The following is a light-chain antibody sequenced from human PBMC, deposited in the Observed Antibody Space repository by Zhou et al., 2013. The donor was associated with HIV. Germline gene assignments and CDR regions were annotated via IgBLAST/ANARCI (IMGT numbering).Light chain of an antibody. V-gene: IGKV3D-20*02. CDR3: QQRTNWPSFT. CDR1: QSVSSSY. J-gene: IGKJ3*01. CDR2: DAS. Sequence: EIVLTQSPGTLSLSPGERATLSCRASQSVSSSYLAWYQQKPGQAPRLLIYDASKRASGIPARFSGSGSGTDFTLTISSLEPEDFALYFCQQRTNWPSFTFGPGTKVEIK.